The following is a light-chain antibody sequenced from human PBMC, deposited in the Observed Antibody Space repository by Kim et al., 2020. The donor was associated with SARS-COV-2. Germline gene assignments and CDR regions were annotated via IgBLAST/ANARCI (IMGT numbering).Light chain of an antibody. Sequence: DIEMTQSPSSLSASVGDRVTITCQASQDINNYLNWYQQKPGKAPEVLIYDVSNLQTGVPSRFSGYGDGTEFTFTISSLQPEDIATYHCQQYYLLPMTFGQGTRLEIK. J-gene: IGKJ5*01. CDR2: DVS. CDR3: QQYYLLPMT. V-gene: IGKV1-33*01. CDR1: QDINNY.